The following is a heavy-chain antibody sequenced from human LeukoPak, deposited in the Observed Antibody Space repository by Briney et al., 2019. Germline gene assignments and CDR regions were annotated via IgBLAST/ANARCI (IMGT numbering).Heavy chain of an antibody. Sequence: PSETLSLTCTVSRGSVISGTYYWSWIRQPPGKELEWIGYASYSGTTNYNPSLKSRVTISADTSKNQFSLRLNSVTAADTAVYYCARHIASIFGVLKPWGQGTLVTVSS. CDR3: ARHIASIFGVLKP. D-gene: IGHD3-3*01. J-gene: IGHJ5*02. V-gene: IGHV4-61*01. CDR1: RGSVISGTYY. CDR2: ASYSGTT.